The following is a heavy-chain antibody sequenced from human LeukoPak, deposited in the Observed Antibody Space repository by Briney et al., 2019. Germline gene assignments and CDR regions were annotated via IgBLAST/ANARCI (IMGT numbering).Heavy chain of an antibody. CDR1: GGSISSGGYY. Sequence: SETLSLTCTVSGGSISSGGYYWSWIRQHPGKGLEWIGYIYYSGSTYYNPSLKSRVTISVDTSKNQSSLKLSSVTAADTAVYYCARAQVDYNNGPGSRGYYSYGMDVWGRGTTVTVSS. CDR2: IYYSGST. J-gene: IGHJ6*02. V-gene: IGHV4-31*03. D-gene: IGHD4-11*01. CDR3: ARAQVDYNNGPGSRGYYSYGMDV.